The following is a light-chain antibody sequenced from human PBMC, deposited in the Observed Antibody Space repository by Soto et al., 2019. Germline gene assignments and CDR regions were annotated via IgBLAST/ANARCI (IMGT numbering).Light chain of an antibody. J-gene: IGLJ2*01. CDR2: AVS. CDR3: SSYTGSGTF. Sequence: QSVLTQPASVSGSPGQSIAISCTGTSSDVGGYDQVSWYQQHPGKVPKLMIYAVSNRPSGVSDRFSGSQSGNTASLTISGLQAKDEADYYCSSYTGSGTFFGGGTKLTVL. CDR1: SSDVGGYDQ. V-gene: IGLV2-14*01.